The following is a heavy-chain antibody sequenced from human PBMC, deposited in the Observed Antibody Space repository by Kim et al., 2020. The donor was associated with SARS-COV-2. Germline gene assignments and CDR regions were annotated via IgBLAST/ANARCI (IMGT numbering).Heavy chain of an antibody. D-gene: IGHD3-10*01. V-gene: IGHV3-53*01. CDR3: ARWCGEGMDV. J-gene: IGHJ6*02. CDR2: GST. Sequence: GSTYYADSVKGRFTISRDNSKNTRYLQMNSLRAEDTAVYYCARWCGEGMDVWGQGTTVTVSS.